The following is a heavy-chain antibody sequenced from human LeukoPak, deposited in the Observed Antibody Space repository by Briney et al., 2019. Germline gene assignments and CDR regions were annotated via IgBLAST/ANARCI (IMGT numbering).Heavy chain of an antibody. CDR2: IYYSGST. Sequence: SETLSLTCTVSGGSLSSYYWSWIRQPPGKGLEWIAYIYYSGSTDYNPSLKSRVTISLDTSKNQFSLKLSSVTAADTAVYYCARHDPIVGTPDAFDIWGQGTMVTVSS. D-gene: IGHD1-26*01. CDR1: GGSLSSYY. CDR3: ARHDPIVGTPDAFDI. J-gene: IGHJ3*02. V-gene: IGHV4-59*08.